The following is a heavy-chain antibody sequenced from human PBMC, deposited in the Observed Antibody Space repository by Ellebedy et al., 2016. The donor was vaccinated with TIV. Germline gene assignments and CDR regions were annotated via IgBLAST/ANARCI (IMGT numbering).Heavy chain of an antibody. D-gene: IGHD6-19*01. J-gene: IGHJ6*02. Sequence: MPSETLSLTCAVSGGSISSSNWWSWVRQPPGKGLEWIGEIYHSGSTNYNPSLKSRVTISVDKSKNQFSLKLSSVTAADTAVYYCARAGYSSGSAYYYYGMDVWGQGTTVTVSS. V-gene: IGHV4-4*02. CDR2: IYHSGST. CDR3: ARAGYSSGSAYYYYGMDV. CDR1: GGSISSSNW.